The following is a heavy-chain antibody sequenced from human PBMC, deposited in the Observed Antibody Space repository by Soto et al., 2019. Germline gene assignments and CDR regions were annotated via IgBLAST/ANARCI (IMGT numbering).Heavy chain of an antibody. CDR3: ARQGHMDV. CDR2: ITSRSTYI. V-gene: IGHV3-21*02. J-gene: IGHJ6*02. CDR1: GFTFSDYT. Sequence: EVQLVESGGGLVKPGGSLKLSCVASGFTFSDYTMTWVRQAPGKGLEWVSSITSRSTYIYFTDSLKGRFTISRDNVKNSLYLQMNSLRGEDTAVYHCARQGHMDVWGQGTTVTVSS.